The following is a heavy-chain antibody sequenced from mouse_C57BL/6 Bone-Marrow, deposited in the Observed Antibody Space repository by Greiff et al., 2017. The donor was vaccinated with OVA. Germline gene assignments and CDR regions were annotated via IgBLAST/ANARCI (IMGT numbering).Heavy chain of an antibody. J-gene: IGHJ3*01. CDR3: ARDNYDLAWFAY. CDR1: GYAFSSSW. Sequence: QVQLQQSGPELVKPGASVKISCKASGYAFSSSWMNWVKQRPGTGLEWIGRIYPGDGDTNYNGKFKGKATLTADKSSSTAYMQLSSLTSEDSAVYFCARDNYDLAWFAYWGQGTLVTVSA. CDR2: IYPGDGDT. D-gene: IGHD1-3*01. V-gene: IGHV1-82*01.